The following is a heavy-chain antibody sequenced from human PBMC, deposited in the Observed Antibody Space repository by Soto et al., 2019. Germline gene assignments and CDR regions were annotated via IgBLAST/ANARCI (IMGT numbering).Heavy chain of an antibody. CDR3: ARSTPLPGYPTTFDI. CDR1: GFTFSDHY. V-gene: IGHV3-72*01. CDR2: TRNKANSYTT. Sequence: GGSLRLSCAASGFTFSDHYMDWVRQAPGKGLEWVGRTRNKANSYTTEYAASVKGRFTISRDDSKTPLYLQMNSLTTDDTAVYYFARSTPLPGYPTTFDIFPQATILTLSS. J-gene: IGHJ3*02. D-gene: IGHD2-15*01.